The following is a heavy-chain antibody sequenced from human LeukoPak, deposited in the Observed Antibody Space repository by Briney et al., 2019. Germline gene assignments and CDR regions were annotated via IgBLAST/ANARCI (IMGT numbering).Heavy chain of an antibody. V-gene: IGHV1-2*02. CDR3: ARDLRIAVAGPYYYYYMDV. D-gene: IGHD6-19*01. Sequence: ASVKVSCKASGYTFTGYYMHWVRQAPGQGLEWMGWINPNSGGTNYAQKFQGRVTMTRDTSISTAYMELSRLRSDDTAVYYCARDLRIAVAGPYYYYYMDVWGKGTTVTVSS. CDR1: GYTFTGYY. J-gene: IGHJ6*03. CDR2: INPNSGGT.